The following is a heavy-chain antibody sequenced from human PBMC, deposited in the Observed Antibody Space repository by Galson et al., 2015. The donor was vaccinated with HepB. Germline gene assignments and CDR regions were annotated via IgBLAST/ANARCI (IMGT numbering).Heavy chain of an antibody. CDR3: ARLGVWGGYYGMDV. Sequence: QSGAEVKKPGESLRISCKGSGYSFSNYLITWVRQMPGKGLEWMGRLDPSDSSIDYSPSFQGHVTFSVDRSISTAYLQWSSLKASDTAMYYCARLGVWGGYYGMDVWGQGTTVTVSS. J-gene: IGHJ6*02. V-gene: IGHV5-10-1*01. CDR1: GYSFSNYL. D-gene: IGHD3-16*01. CDR2: LDPSDSSI.